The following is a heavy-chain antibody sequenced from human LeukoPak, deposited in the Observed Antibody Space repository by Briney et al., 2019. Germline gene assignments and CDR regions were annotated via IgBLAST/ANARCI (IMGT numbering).Heavy chain of an antibody. CDR1: GYTFTGYY. Sequence: ASVKVSCKASGYTFTGYYMHWVRQAPGQGLEWMGRINPNSGGTNYGQKFQGRVTMTRDTSISTAYMELSRLRSDDTAVYYCARGGRRDGYNFAYYYGMDVWGQGTTVTVSS. CDR2: INPNSGGT. J-gene: IGHJ6*02. D-gene: IGHD5-24*01. V-gene: IGHV1-2*06. CDR3: ARGGRRDGYNFAYYYGMDV.